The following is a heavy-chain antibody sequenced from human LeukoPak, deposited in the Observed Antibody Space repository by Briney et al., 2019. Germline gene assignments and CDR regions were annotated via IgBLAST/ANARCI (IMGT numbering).Heavy chain of an antibody. CDR3: ARAVYCGGDCYSGAFDI. V-gene: IGHV4-59*01. D-gene: IGHD2-21*02. Sequence: SETLSLTRTLSRGSLSRYYWSWIRQPPGPGLEWIGDIYYRGSTNYNPSLKCRVTLSVDTSKNQFSLKLGSVTAADTAVYYFARAVYCGGDCYSGAFDIWGQGTMVTVSS. CDR2: IYYRGST. J-gene: IGHJ3*02. CDR1: RGSLSRYY.